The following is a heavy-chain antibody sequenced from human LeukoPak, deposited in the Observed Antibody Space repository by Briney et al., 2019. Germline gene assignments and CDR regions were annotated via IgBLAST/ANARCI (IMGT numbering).Heavy chain of an antibody. J-gene: IGHJ3*02. CDR1: GVIFSSYT. Sequence: GGSLRLSCAATGVIFSSYTMNLVRQAPGKGLEWVASLSSNNFYIYHGDSVKGRFTISRDNAKDSLYLQMNSLRAEDTAVYYCARETEMEAFDIWGQGTMVTVSS. V-gene: IGHV3-21*06. D-gene: IGHD2-8*01. CDR3: ARETEMEAFDI. CDR2: LSSNNFYI.